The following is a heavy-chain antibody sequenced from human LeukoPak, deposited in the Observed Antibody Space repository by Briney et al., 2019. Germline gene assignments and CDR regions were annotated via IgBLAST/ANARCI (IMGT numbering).Heavy chain of an antibody. D-gene: IGHD3-22*01. CDR2: IYYSGTT. J-gene: IGHJ4*02. Sequence: SETLSLTCTVSGGSISTYYWNWIRQPPGKGLEWIGYIYYSGTTNYNPSLKSRVTISVDTSKNQFSLKLSSVTAADTAVYYCASYDSSGYYFDYWGQGTLVTVSS. CDR1: GGSISTYY. V-gene: IGHV4-59*01. CDR3: ASYDSSGYYFDY.